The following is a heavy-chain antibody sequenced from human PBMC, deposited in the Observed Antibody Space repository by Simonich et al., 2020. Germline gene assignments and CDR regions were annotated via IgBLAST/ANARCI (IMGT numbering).Heavy chain of an antibody. CDR2: IYYSGST. J-gene: IGHJ4*02. Sequence: QLQLQESGPGLVKPSETLSLTCTVSGGSISSSSYYWGWIRQPPGKGLEWIGSIYYSGSTYYNPSLKSRVTISVDTPKNQFSLKLSSVTAADTAVYYCARQRVLMVYAIDYWGQGTLVTVSS. CDR1: GGSISSSSYY. D-gene: IGHD2-8*01. V-gene: IGHV4-39*01. CDR3: ARQRVLMVYAIDY.